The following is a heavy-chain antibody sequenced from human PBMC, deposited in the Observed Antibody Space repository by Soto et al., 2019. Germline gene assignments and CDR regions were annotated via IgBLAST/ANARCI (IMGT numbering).Heavy chain of an antibody. V-gene: IGHV4-39*01. CDR1: GGYISSSSYY. D-gene: IGHD3-16*01. Sequence: SETLSLTCTVSGGYISSSSYYWGWIRQPPRKGLEWIGSIYYSGSTYYNPSLKSRVTIAVDTSKNQFSLKLTSVTAADTAVYYCARLMNYAVSLVFDYWGQGTLVTVSS. CDR3: ARLMNYAVSLVFDY. J-gene: IGHJ4*02. CDR2: IYYSGST.